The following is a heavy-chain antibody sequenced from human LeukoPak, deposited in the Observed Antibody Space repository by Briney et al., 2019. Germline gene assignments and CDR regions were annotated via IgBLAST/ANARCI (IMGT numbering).Heavy chain of an antibody. D-gene: IGHD3-10*01. J-gene: IGHJ5*02. CDR2: IYTSGST. V-gene: IGHV4-61*02. Sequence: PSETLSLTCTASGGSINSGSYYYHWIRQPAGKGLEWIGRIYTSGSTIYNPSLESRVTISVDTSKNQVSLKLTSVTAADTALYYCATSRFSGGLGRFDPWGQGTLVTVSS. CDR3: ATSRFSGGLGRFDP. CDR1: GGSINSGSYY.